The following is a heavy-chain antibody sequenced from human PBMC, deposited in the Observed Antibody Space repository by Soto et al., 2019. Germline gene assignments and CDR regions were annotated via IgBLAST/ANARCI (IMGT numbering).Heavy chain of an antibody. CDR1: GGSFSSYT. CDR2: IIPILGIA. CDR3: ATLYYYDSSGYYYADY. J-gene: IGHJ4*02. Sequence: SVKVSCKASGGSFSSYTISWVRQAPGQGLEWMGRIIPILGIANYAQKFQGRVTITADKSTSTAYMELSSLRSEDTAVYYCATLYYYDSSGYYYADYWGQGTLVTVSS. V-gene: IGHV1-69*02. D-gene: IGHD3-22*01.